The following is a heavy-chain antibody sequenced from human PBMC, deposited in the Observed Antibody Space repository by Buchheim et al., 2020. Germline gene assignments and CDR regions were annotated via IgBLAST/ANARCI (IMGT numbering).Heavy chain of an antibody. Sequence: EVQLVESGGGLVQPGGSLRLSCAASGFTFSSYWMSWVRQAPGRGLEWVANINQYGSEKYYADSVKGRFTISRDNAKNSLFLQMNSLRADDTALYYCARDRWAFAIFGVVYEWGQGTL. CDR2: INQYGSEK. V-gene: IGHV3-7*03. CDR1: GFTFSSYW. D-gene: IGHD3-3*01. J-gene: IGHJ4*02. CDR3: ARDRWAFAIFGVVYE.